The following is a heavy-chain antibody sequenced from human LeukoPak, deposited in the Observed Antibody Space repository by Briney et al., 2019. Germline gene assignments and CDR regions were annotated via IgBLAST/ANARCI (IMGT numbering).Heavy chain of an antibody. CDR3: ARVVDTAMVIGY. Sequence: RPSETLSLTCTVSGYSISSGGYYWSWIRQPPGKGLEWIGYIYHSGSTYYNPSLKSRVTISVDRSKNQFSLKLSSVTAADTAVYYCARVVDTAMVIGYWGQGTLVTVSS. CDR2: IYHSGST. V-gene: IGHV4-30-2*01. CDR1: GYSISSGGYY. D-gene: IGHD5-18*01. J-gene: IGHJ4*02.